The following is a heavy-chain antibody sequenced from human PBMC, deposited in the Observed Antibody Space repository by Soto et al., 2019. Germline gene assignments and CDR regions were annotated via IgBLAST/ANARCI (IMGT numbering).Heavy chain of an antibody. J-gene: IGHJ6*02. CDR3: AKGQYSSSRKGWGYYYGMDV. V-gene: IGHV3-23*01. D-gene: IGHD6-13*01. CDR1: GFTFSSYA. Sequence: EVQLLESGGGLVQPGGSLRLSCAASGFTFSSYAMSWVRQDPGKGLEWVSAISGSGGSTYYEDSVKGRFTISRDNSKNRLYLQMNSQRAEDTAVYYCAKGQYSSSRKGWGYYYGMDVWGQGTTVTVSS. CDR2: ISGSGGST.